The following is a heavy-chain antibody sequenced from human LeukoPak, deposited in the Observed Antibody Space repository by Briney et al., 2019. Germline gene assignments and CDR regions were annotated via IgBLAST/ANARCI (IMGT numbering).Heavy chain of an antibody. J-gene: IGHJ4*02. CDR2: INSDGSST. V-gene: IGHV3-74*01. D-gene: IGHD6-19*01. CDR3: ARDISGWYYFDY. CDR1: GFTFSSYW. Sequence: GGSLRLSCAASGFTFSSYWMHWVRQAPGKGLVWVSRINSDGSSTSYADSVKGRFTISRDNAKNSLYLQMNSLRAEDTAVYYCARDISGWYYFDYWGQGTLVTVSS.